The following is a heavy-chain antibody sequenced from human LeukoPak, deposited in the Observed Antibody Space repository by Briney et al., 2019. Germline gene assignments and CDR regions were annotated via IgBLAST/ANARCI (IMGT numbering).Heavy chain of an antibody. D-gene: IGHD6-19*01. J-gene: IGHJ4*02. CDR3: ASGAAVAGKKGFDY. CDR2: IDVYNGNT. V-gene: IGHV1-18*01. CDR1: GYTFINYA. Sequence: GASVKVSCKASGYTFINYAISWVRQAPGQGLEWMGWIDVYNGNTNYAQNLQGRVTITADESTSTAYMELSSLRPEDTAVYYCASGAAVAGKKGFDYWGQGTLVTVSS.